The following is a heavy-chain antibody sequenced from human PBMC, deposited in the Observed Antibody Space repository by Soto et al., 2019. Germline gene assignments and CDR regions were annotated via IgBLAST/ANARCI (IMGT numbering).Heavy chain of an antibody. J-gene: IGHJ4*02. CDR3: ARDGDVNTGFGKDY. D-gene: IGHD3-10*01. CDR2: IWHDGGNK. Sequence: GGSLRLSCAASGLTFRSYGMHWVRQAPGKGLEWVAFIWHDGGNKFYAESVKGRFTISRDNSKNTLYLQMTSLSAEDTAMYYCARDGDVNTGFGKDYWGQGTLVTVSS. V-gene: IGHV3-33*01. CDR1: GLTFRSYG.